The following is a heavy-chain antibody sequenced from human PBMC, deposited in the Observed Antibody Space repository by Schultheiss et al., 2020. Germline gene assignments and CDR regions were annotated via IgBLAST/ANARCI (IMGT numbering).Heavy chain of an antibody. J-gene: IGHJ4*02. V-gene: IGHV3-21*01. D-gene: IGHD5-24*01. CDR1: GFTFSSYA. Sequence: GGSLRLSCAASGFTFSSYAMSWVRQAPGKGLEWVSSISSASSYIYYADSVKGRFTISRDNAKNSLYLQMNSLRAEDTAVYYCTSGRDGYNRNDYWGQGTLVTVSS. CDR2: ISSASSYI. CDR3: TSGRDGYNRNDY.